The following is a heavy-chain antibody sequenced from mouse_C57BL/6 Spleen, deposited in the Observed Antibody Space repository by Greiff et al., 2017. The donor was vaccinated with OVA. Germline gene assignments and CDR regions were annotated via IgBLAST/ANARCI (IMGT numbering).Heavy chain of an antibody. Sequence: VKLMESGAELVKPGASVKLSCKASGYTFTSYWMQWVKQRPGQGLEWIGEIDPSDSYTNYNQKFKGKATLTVDTSSSTAYMQLSSLTSEDSAVYYCARSGSGSLYFDYWGQGTTLTVSS. J-gene: IGHJ2*01. CDR1: GYTFTSYW. D-gene: IGHD4-1*01. CDR3: ARSGSGSLYFDY. CDR2: IDPSDSYT. V-gene: IGHV1-50*01.